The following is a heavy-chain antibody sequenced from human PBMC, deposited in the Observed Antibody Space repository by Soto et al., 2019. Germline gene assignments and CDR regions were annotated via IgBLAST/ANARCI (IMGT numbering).Heavy chain of an antibody. J-gene: IGHJ5*01. CDR1: GVSIHNSHSF. D-gene: IGHD2-21*01. Sequence: SETLSLTCTVSGVSIHNSHSFWAWIRQPPGKGLEFIGSVYHNGCAHYNSSLKSRVTISFDTAHNQVSLRMRSLTAADTAVYYCGRVVEGATRHTDPDSWGQGILVT. CDR3: GRVVEGATRHTDPDS. CDR2: VYHNGCA. V-gene: IGHV4-39*01.